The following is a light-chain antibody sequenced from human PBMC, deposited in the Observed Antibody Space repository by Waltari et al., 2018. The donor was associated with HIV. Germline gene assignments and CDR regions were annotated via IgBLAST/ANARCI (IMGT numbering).Light chain of an antibody. CDR2: END. CDR1: SSNIGNNY. Sequence: QSVLTQPPSVSAAPGQKVTISCSGSSSNIGNNYVSWYQQLPGTAPNLLIFENDKRPSGIPDRFFGSKSGTSATLGITGLQTGDEADYYCGTWDSSLSAGGVFGGGTKLTVL. CDR3: GTWDSSLSAGGV. J-gene: IGLJ3*02. V-gene: IGLV1-51*02.